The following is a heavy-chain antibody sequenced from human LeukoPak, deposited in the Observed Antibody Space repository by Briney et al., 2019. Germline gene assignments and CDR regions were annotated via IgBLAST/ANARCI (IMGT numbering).Heavy chain of an antibody. CDR3: AKTTTGYSSGRFPGWPVDY. CDR1: GFTFSSYG. J-gene: IGHJ4*02. D-gene: IGHD6-19*01. Sequence: GGSLRLSCAASGFTFSSYGMHWVRQAPGKGLEWVAVIWYDGSNKYYADSVEGRFTISRDNSKNTVYLQMNSLRAEDTALYYCAKTTTGYSSGRFPGWPVDYWGQGTLVTVSS. CDR2: IWYDGSNK. V-gene: IGHV3-33*06.